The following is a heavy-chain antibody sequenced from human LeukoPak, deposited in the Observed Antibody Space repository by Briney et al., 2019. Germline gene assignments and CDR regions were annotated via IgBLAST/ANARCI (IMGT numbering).Heavy chain of an antibody. CDR2: IYTSGST. CDR1: GYSISSGYY. CDR3: ARLRNDKYYDYVRGSYRLCYFDY. Sequence: SETLSLTCTVSGYSISSGYYWGWIRQPPGKGLEWIGYIYTSGSTNYNPSLKSRVTISVDTSKNQFSLKLSSVTAADTAVYYCARLRNDKYYDYVRGSYRLCYFDYWGQGTLVTVSS. D-gene: IGHD3-16*02. V-gene: IGHV4-38-2*02. J-gene: IGHJ4*02.